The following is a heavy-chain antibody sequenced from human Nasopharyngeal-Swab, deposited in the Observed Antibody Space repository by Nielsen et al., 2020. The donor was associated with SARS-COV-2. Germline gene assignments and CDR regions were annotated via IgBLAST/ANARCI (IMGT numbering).Heavy chain of an antibody. D-gene: IGHD5-24*01. CDR1: GYSFTTSW. V-gene: IGHV5-51*01. CDR2: IDPTDSDT. J-gene: IGHJ4*02. Sequence: GESLKISCKGSGYSFTTSWIGWVRQMPGEGLEWMGIIDPTDSDTRYSPSFQGQVTISADKSINTVYLQWSSLKASDTAMYYCARGADGYSSYFDFWGQGTLVTVSS. CDR3: ARGADGYSSYFDF.